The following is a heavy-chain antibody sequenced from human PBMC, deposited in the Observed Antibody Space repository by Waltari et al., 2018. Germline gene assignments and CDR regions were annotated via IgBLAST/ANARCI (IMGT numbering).Heavy chain of an antibody. CDR3: VRGYDFRMDV. Sequence: EAHLVESGGGLVQPGGSLRLLCSSSGFRVRCEGMTWVRQAPGKGREWVANIEPTGNLRKSLDSVEGRFIISRDNAKNTLYLQMNSLRAEDTAVYYCVRGYDFRMDVWGQGTTVTVSS. J-gene: IGHJ6*02. CDR1: GFRVRCEG. V-gene: IGHV3-7*01. CDR2: IEPTGNLR. D-gene: IGHD3-16*01.